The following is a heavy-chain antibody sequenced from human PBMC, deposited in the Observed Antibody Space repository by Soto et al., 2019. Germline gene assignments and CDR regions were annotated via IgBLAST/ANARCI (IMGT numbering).Heavy chain of an antibody. CDR1: GGSISSSSFY. CDR2: IYYSGST. Sequence: TSETLSLTCTVSGGSISSSSFYWGWIRQPPGKGLEWIGSIYYSGSTYYNPSLKSRVTVSVDTSKNQFSLKLSSVTAADTAMYYCAGGGVRGVITRTRDYYGMDVWGQGTTVTVSS. J-gene: IGHJ6*02. V-gene: IGHV4-39*01. D-gene: IGHD3-10*01. CDR3: AGGGVRGVITRTRDYYGMDV.